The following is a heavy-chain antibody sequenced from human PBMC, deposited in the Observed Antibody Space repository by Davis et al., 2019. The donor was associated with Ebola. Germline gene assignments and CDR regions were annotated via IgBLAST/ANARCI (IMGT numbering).Heavy chain of an antibody. Sequence: GGSLRLSCAASGFTVSSNYMSWVRQAPGQGLEWVSVIYSGGSTYYADSVKGRFTISRHKSKNTLYLQMNSLRDEDTAVYYCARDQRDSSGWYYFDYWGQGTLVTVSS. D-gene: IGHD3-22*01. CDR3: ARDQRDSSGWYYFDY. CDR2: IYSGGST. CDR1: GFTVSSNY. J-gene: IGHJ4*02. V-gene: IGHV3-53*04.